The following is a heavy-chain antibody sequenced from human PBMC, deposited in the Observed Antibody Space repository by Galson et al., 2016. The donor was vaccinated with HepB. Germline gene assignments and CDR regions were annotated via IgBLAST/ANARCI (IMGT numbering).Heavy chain of an antibody. J-gene: IGHJ4*02. D-gene: IGHD1/OR15-1a*01. CDR1: GFTFSSHW. CDR3: RVGTAGIDY. CDR2: LKSDGRST. V-gene: IGHV3-74*01. Sequence: SLRLSCAASGFTFSSHWMHWVRQAPGKGLVCVSRLKSDGRSTYYADSVKGRFTISRDKAKNTLYLQMNSLGAEDTAVYYCRVGTAGIDYWGQGTLVTVSS.